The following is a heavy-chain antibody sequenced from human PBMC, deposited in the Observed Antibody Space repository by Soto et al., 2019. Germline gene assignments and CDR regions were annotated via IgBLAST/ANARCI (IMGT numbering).Heavy chain of an antibody. D-gene: IGHD3-10*01. CDR1: GDGISSNSVA. CDR3: ARDRSRVFDI. CDR2: TYYRSKWYN. V-gene: IGHV6-1*01. J-gene: IGHJ3*02. Sequence: SQTLSLTCAISGDGISSNSVAWNWIRQSPSRGLEWLGRTYYRSKWYNDYAVSVKSRITINPDTSKNQLSLQLNSVTPEDTAVYYCARDRSRVFDIWGQGTMVTVSS.